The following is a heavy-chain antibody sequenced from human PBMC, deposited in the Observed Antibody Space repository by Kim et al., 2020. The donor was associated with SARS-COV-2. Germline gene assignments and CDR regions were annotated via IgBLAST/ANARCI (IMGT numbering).Heavy chain of an antibody. V-gene: IGHV3-30*07. J-gene: IGHJ4*02. D-gene: IGHD3-22*01. Sequence: DSVKGRFTISRDNSKNTLYLQMNSLRAEDTAVYYCARDDYDSSGYSMGFDYWGQGTLVTVSS. CDR3: ARDDYDSSGYSMGFDY.